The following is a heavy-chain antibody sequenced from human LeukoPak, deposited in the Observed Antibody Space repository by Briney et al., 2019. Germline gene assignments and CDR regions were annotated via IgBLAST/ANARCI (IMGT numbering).Heavy chain of an antibody. CDR3: TTEFPPLSDSNSYDAFDI. V-gene: IGHV3-15*01. D-gene: IGHD4-11*01. CDR1: GFTFTNAW. Sequence: GGSLRLSCAASGFTFTNAWMNWVRQAPGKGLEWVGRIKGKTDGGTTDYAAPVKGRFIISRDDSKNTLSLQMNSRKTEDTAVYYCTTEFPPLSDSNSYDAFDIWGQGTMVTVSS. J-gene: IGHJ3*02. CDR2: IKGKTDGGTT.